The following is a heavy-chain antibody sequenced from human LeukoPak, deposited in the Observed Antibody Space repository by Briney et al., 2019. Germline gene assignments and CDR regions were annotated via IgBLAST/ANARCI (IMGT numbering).Heavy chain of an antibody. D-gene: IGHD3-22*01. V-gene: IGHV4-59*01. J-gene: IGHJ3*02. CDR1: GGSISSYY. CDR3: VRNFDSYNAFDI. CDR2: ISDTGYT. Sequence: PSETLSLTCTVSGGSISSYYWSWIRQPPGKRLEWIGYISDTGYTNYNPSLKSRVAISVDTSKRQFSLKLSSVTAADTAVYYCVRNFDSYNAFDIWGQGTMVTVSS.